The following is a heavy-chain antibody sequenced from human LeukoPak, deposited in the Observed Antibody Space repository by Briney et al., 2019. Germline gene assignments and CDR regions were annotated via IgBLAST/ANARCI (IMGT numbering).Heavy chain of an antibody. D-gene: IGHD7-27*01. V-gene: IGHV3-23*01. Sequence: GGSLRLSCAASGFTFSTYTMYWVRHPPGKRLEWVSIIGNNGGGIHYADSVRGRFTISKDNSKNALYLQMNSLRVEDTAVYYCAIDPNWGTHSWGQGVLVTVSS. CDR3: AIDPNWGTHS. CDR1: GFTFSTYT. CDR2: IGNNGGGI. J-gene: IGHJ4*02.